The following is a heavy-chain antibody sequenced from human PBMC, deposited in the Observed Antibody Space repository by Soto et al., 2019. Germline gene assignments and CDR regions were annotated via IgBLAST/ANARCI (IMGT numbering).Heavy chain of an antibody. V-gene: IGHV6-1*01. Sequence: SQTLSLTCAISGDSVSSNSAALNWIRQSPSRGLEWLGRTYYRSKWYNDYAVSVKSRITINPDTSKNQFSLQLNSVTPEDTAVYYCARGKSGYSSSSRAFDIWGQGTMVTVSS. J-gene: IGHJ3*02. D-gene: IGHD6-6*01. CDR1: GDSVSSNSAA. CDR3: ARGKSGYSSSSRAFDI. CDR2: TYYRSKWYN.